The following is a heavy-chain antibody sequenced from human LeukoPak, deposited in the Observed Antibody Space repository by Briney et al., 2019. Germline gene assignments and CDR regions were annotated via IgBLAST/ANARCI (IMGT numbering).Heavy chain of an antibody. D-gene: IGHD6-25*01. Sequence: PGGSLRLSCAASGFTFSSYSMTWVLQAPGKGLEWVSSISSSSSYIYYADSVKGRFTISRDNAKNSLYLQMNSLRAEDTAVYYCARADSSGRGAFDIWGQGTMATVSS. CDR3: ARADSSGRGAFDI. CDR2: ISSSSSYI. CDR1: GFTFSSYS. V-gene: IGHV3-21*01. J-gene: IGHJ3*02.